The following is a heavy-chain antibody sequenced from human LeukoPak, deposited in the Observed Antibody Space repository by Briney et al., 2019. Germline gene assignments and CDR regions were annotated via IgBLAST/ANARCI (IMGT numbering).Heavy chain of an antibody. J-gene: IGHJ4*02. CDR1: GGSISSSSYY. Sequence: SETLSPTCTVSGGSISSSSYYWGWIRQPPGKGLEWIGSIYYSGSTYYNPSLKSRVTISVDTSKNQFSLKLSSVTAADTAVYYCARQEEGTMVRGALYYFDYWGQGTLVTVSS. V-gene: IGHV4-39*01. CDR2: IYYSGST. D-gene: IGHD3-10*01. CDR3: ARQEEGTMVRGALYYFDY.